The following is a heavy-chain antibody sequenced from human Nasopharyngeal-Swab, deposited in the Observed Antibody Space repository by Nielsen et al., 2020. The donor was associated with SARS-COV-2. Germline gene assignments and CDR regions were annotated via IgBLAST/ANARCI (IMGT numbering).Heavy chain of an antibody. CDR1: GGSINSSSYY. J-gene: IGHJ6*02. CDR3: VGSSWYGDYYYYYGMDV. V-gene: IGHV4-39*07. CDR2: IYYSGST. D-gene: IGHD6-13*01. Sequence: SETLSLTCTVSGGSINSSSYYWGWIRQPPGKGLEWIGSIYYSGSTYYNPSLKSRVTISVDTSKNQFSLKLSSVTAADTAVYYCVGSSWYGDYYYYYGMDVWGQGTTVTVSS.